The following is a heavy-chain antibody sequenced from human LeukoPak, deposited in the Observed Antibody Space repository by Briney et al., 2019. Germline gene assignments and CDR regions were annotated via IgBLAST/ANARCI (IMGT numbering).Heavy chain of an antibody. J-gene: IGHJ4*02. CDR3: ARAYYYGSGSTEFDY. CDR2: MNPNSGNT. Sequence: ASVKVSCKASGYTFTSYDINWVRQATGQGFEWMGWMNPNSGNTGYAQKFQGRVTMTRNTSISTAYMELSSLRSEDTAVYYCARAYYYGSGSTEFDYWGQGTLVTVSS. D-gene: IGHD3-10*01. V-gene: IGHV1-8*01. CDR1: GYTFTSYD.